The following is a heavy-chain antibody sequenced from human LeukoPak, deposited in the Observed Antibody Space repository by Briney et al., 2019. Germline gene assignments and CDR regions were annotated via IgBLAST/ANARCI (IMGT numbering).Heavy chain of an antibody. CDR2: INSDGCST. J-gene: IGHJ4*02. V-gene: IGHV3-74*01. D-gene: IGHD3-10*01. Sequence: GGSLRLSCAASGFTFSSYWMHWVRQAPGKGLVWVSRINSDGCSTTYADSVKGRLTISRDNAKNTLYLQMNSLRAEDTAVYYCASHNFGSGSSFDYWGQGTLVTVSS. CDR3: ASHNFGSGSSFDY. CDR1: GFTFSSYW.